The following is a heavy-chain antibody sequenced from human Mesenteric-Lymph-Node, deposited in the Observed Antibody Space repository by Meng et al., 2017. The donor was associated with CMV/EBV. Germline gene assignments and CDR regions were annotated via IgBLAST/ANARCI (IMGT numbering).Heavy chain of an antibody. J-gene: IGHJ6*02. CDR1: GYTFTGYY. D-gene: IGHD6-19*01. CDR3: AKGGWSYESDYYTGMDV. Sequence: ASVKVSCKASGYTFTGYYMHWVRQAPGQGLEWMGWINPNSRGTNYAQKFLGRVTMTRDTSITTAYMELTNMRSDDTAVYYCAKGGWSYESDYYTGMDVWGQGTTVTVSS. V-gene: IGHV1-2*02. CDR2: INPNSRGT.